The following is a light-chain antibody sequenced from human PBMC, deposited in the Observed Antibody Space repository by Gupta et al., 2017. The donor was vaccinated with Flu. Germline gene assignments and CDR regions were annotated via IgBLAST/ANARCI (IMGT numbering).Light chain of an antibody. J-gene: IGLJ1*01. V-gene: IGLV3-1*01. Sequence: SFELTQPLSLSVPPGQTANITRSGLPLGFMFCSLYQQRPSQSPVLVMFQHNKRPSGRPERFSGSRSRDTATLTSSGAQAMDEGDYYCQAWDRSILYVFGPGTKVTIL. CDR3: QAWDRSILYV. CDR2: QHN. CDR1: PLGFMF.